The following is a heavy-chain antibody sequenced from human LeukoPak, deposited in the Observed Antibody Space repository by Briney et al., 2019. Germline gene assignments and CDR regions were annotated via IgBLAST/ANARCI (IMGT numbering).Heavy chain of an antibody. V-gene: IGHV3-7*01. J-gene: IGHJ4*02. CDR2: IKQDESEK. Sequence: GGSLRLSCAASGFTFSSYWMSWVRQAPGRGLEWVANIKQDESEKYYVDSVKGRFTISRDNAKNSLYLQMNSLRAEDMALYYCARDRRRDYLDYWGQGTLVTVSS. CDR1: GFTFSSYW. CDR3: ARDRRRDYLDY.